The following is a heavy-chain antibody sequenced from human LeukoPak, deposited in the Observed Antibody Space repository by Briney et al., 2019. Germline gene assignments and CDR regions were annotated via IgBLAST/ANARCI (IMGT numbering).Heavy chain of an antibody. CDR2: ISGSGDTT. CDR1: GFTFSDYY. Sequence: PGGSLRLSCAASGFTFSDYYMSWIRQAPGKGLGWVSTISGSGDTTYYADSVKGRFTISRDNSKNTLYLQMNSLRAEDTAVYYCAKAMSGTYYRLDYWGQGTLVTVSS. D-gene: IGHD1-26*01. V-gene: IGHV3-23*01. CDR3: AKAMSGTYYRLDY. J-gene: IGHJ4*02.